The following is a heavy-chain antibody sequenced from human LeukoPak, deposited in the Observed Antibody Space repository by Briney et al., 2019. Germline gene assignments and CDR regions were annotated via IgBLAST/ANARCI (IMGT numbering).Heavy chain of an antibody. Sequence: GGSLRLSCAASGFTFSSYAMSWVRQAPGKGLEWVSAISGSGGSTYYADSVKGRFTISRDNSKNTLYLQMNSLRAEDTAVYYCAKLPPAAPYYYYYMDVWGKGTTVTVSS. J-gene: IGHJ6*03. CDR3: AKLPPAAPYYYYYMDV. V-gene: IGHV3-23*01. D-gene: IGHD2-2*01. CDR1: GFTFSSYA. CDR2: ISGSGGST.